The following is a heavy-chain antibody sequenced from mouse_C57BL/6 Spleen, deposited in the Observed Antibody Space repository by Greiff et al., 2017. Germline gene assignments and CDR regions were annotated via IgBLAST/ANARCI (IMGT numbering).Heavy chain of an antibody. Sequence: EVKLLESGPGLVKPSQSLSLTCSVTGYSITSGYYWNWIRQFPGNKLEWMGYISYDGSNNYNPSLKNRISITRDTSKNQFFLKLNSVTTEDTATYYCARALGLRDAMDYWGQGTSVTVSS. D-gene: IGHD1-1*01. CDR1: GYSITSGYY. J-gene: IGHJ4*01. V-gene: IGHV3-6*01. CDR3: ARALGLRDAMDY. CDR2: ISYDGSN.